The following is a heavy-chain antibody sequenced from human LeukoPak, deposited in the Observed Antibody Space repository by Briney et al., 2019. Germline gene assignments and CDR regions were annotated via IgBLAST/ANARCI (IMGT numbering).Heavy chain of an antibody. D-gene: IGHD3-10*01. CDR3: ARGGFMDFDY. CDR1: GFTFSSYW. V-gene: IGHV3-7*01. CDR2: IKQDGSEK. Sequence: GGSLRLSCVASGFTFSSYWMSWVRQAPGKGLEWVANIKQDGSEKYYVDSVKGRFTISRDNAKNSLYLQMNSLRAEDTAVYYCARGGFMDFDYWGQGTLVTVSS. J-gene: IGHJ4*02.